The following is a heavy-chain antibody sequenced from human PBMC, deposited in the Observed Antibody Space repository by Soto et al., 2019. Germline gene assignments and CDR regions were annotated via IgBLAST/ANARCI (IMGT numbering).Heavy chain of an antibody. J-gene: IGHJ4*02. D-gene: IGHD6-19*01. CDR2: VPHDGRNT. Sequence: VQLVESGGGVVQPGRSLRLSCAASGFTFSDYAMHWVRQAPGKGLEWLAVVPHDGRNTHYADSVKGRFTISRDSSKNTVSLEMTSLRAEDTAVYYCAKGGRQWLVTSDFNYWGQGALLTVSS. V-gene: IGHV3-30*18. CDR3: AKGGRQWLVTSDFNY. CDR1: GFTFSDYA.